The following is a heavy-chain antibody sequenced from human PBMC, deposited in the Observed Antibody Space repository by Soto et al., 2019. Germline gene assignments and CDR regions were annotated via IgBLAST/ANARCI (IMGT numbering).Heavy chain of an antibody. J-gene: IGHJ6*02. CDR3: ARDRTSIAAAGTSKPAFDYYYGMDV. CDR2: IIPIFGTA. CDR1: GGTFSSYA. D-gene: IGHD6-13*01. V-gene: IGHV1-69*13. Sequence: GASVKVSCKASGGTFSSYAISWVRQAPGQGLEWMGGIIPIFGTANYAQKFQGRVTITADESTSTAYMELSSLRSEDTAVYYCARDRTSIAAAGTSKPAFDYYYGMDVWGQGTTVTVSS.